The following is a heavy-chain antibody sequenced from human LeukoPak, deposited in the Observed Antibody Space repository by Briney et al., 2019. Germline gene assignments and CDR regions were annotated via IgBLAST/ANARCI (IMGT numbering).Heavy chain of an antibody. CDR3: ARGRGSGWYDY. V-gene: IGHV3-66*01. J-gene: IGHJ4*02. Sequence: GGSLRLSCAASGFTVSDNYMSCVRQAPGKGLEWVSVIYSGGSTYHADSVKGRFTISRDNSKNTLYLQMNSLRAEDTGVYYCARGRGSGWYDYWGQGTLVTVSS. CDR1: GFTVSDNY. D-gene: IGHD6-19*01. CDR2: IYSGGST.